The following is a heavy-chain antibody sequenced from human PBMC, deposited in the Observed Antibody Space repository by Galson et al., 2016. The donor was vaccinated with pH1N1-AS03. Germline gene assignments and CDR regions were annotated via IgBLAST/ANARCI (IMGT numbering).Heavy chain of an antibody. V-gene: IGHV3-64*01. CDR3: ARGPVSYANYWFPPPDY. CDR1: GFTFSSYA. Sequence: SLRLSCAVGGFTFSSYAMFRVRQAPGKGLEYVSAISGNGFSTYYANSVKDRFTVSRDNSKNTLYLQMGSLRVEDMAVYYCARGPVSYANYWFPPPDYWGQGTLVTVSS. CDR2: ISGNGFST. J-gene: IGHJ4*02. D-gene: IGHD4/OR15-4a*01.